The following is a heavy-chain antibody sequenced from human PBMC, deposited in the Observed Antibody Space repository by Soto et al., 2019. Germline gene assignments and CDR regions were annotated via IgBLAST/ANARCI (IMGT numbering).Heavy chain of an antibody. D-gene: IGHD6-6*01. J-gene: IGHJ6*02. V-gene: IGHV1-8*01. Sequence: GASVKVSGKPSGYTFTSCDINWVRQAPGQGLEWMGWMKPKSGDTGYAPKFQGRVNMTRNTSTGTAYMELSSLISEDTAVYYCARRRAVVAARPYYYYSMDVWGQGTTVTVSS. CDR1: GYTFTSCD. CDR3: ARRRAVVAARPYYYYSMDV. CDR2: MKPKSGDT.